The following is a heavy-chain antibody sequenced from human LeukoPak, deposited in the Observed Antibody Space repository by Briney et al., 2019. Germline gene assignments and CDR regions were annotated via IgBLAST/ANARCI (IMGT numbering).Heavy chain of an antibody. CDR2: ISSNGVNT. V-gene: IGHV3-23*01. J-gene: IGHJ3*02. CDR3: AKGVYSSSWDGFDI. D-gene: IGHD6-13*01. CDR1: GFTFSTYA. Sequence: GGSLRLSXAASGFTFSTYAMSWVRQAPGKGLAWVSPISSNGVNTYYADSVKGRLTISRNKSKNTLYLQMNSLRAEDTALYYCAKGVYSSSWDGFDIWGQGTTVTVSS.